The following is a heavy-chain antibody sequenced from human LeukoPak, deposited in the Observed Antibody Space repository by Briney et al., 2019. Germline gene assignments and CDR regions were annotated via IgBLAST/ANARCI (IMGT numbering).Heavy chain of an antibody. J-gene: IGHJ4*02. D-gene: IGHD2-21*01. CDR1: GGSISSGSYY. CDR2: IYYSGST. CDR3: ARGVVIAPQTFDY. Sequence: SQTLSLTCTDSGGSISSGSYYWSWIRQPPGKGLEWIGYIYYSGSTNYNPSLKSRVTISVDTSKNQFSLKLSSVTAADTAVYYCARGVVIAPQTFDYWGQGTLVTVSS. V-gene: IGHV4-61*01.